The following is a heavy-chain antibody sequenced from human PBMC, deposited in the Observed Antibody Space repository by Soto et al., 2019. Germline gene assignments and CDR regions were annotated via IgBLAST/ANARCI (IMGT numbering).Heavy chain of an antibody. CDR2: TYYRSKWYN. CDR3: ARDHDFWSLRKYYYYGMDV. D-gene: IGHD3-3*01. CDR1: GDSVSSNSAA. Sequence: SQTLSLTCAISGDSVSSNSAAWNWIRQSPSRGLEWLGRTYYRSKWYNDYAVSVKSRITINPDTSKNQLSLQLNSVTPEDTAVYYCARDHDFWSLRKYYYYGMDVWGQGTTVTVSS. V-gene: IGHV6-1*01. J-gene: IGHJ6*02.